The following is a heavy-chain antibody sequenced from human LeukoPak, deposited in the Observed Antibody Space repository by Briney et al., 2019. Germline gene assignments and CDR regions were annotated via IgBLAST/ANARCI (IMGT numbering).Heavy chain of an antibody. J-gene: IGHJ6*02. Sequence: PGGSLRLSCAGSGFTVGDNYMNWVRQAPGKGLEWVSAIYSGGTTYYADSVKGRFTVSRDNSKNMMYLQMNSLRAEDTAVYYCAKSAYSGYDFGYYFGMDVWGQGTTVTVSS. V-gene: IGHV3-66*01. D-gene: IGHD5-12*01. CDR2: IYSGGTT. CDR1: GFTVGDNY. CDR3: AKSAYSGYDFGYYFGMDV.